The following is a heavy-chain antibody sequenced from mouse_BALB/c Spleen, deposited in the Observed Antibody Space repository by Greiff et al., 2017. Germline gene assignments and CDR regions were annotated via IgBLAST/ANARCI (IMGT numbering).Heavy chain of an antibody. Sequence: EVHLVESGGGLVQPGGSRKLSCAASGFTFSSFGMHWVRQAPEKGLEWVAYISSGSSTIYYADTVKGRFTISRDNPKNTLFLQMTSLRSEDTAMYYCARAEDGYYYFDYWGQGTTLTVSS. CDR3: ARAEDGYYYFDY. V-gene: IGHV5-17*02. CDR2: ISSGSSTI. CDR1: GFTFSSFG. J-gene: IGHJ2*01. D-gene: IGHD2-3*01.